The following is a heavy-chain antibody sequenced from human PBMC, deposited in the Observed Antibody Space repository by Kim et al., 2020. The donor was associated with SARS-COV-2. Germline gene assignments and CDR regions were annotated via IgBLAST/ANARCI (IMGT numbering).Heavy chain of an antibody. CDR2: IKSDGSST. CDR1: GFTFSSYW. D-gene: IGHD3-10*01. V-gene: IGHV3-74*01. CDR3: ARDWMVRGDLGY. J-gene: IGHJ4*02. Sequence: GGSLRLSCAASGFTFSSYWMHWVRQAPGKGLVWVSRIKSDGSSTNYADSVKGRFTISRDNAKNTLYLQMNSLRAEDTAVYYCARDWMVRGDLGYWGQGTLVTVSS.